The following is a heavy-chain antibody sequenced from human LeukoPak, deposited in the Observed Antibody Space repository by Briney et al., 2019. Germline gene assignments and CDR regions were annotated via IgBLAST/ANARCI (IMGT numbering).Heavy chain of an antibody. V-gene: IGHV3-21*01. CDR3: ARQYSGSYVAFDI. Sequence: TPGGSLRLSCAASGFTFSSYSMNWVRQAPGKGLEWISSITGSSYYIYYADSVRGRFTISRDNAKNSLYLQMNSLRAEDTAVYYCARQYSGSYVAFDIWGQGTMVTVSS. CDR1: GFTFSSYS. J-gene: IGHJ3*02. CDR2: ITGSSYYI. D-gene: IGHD1-26*01.